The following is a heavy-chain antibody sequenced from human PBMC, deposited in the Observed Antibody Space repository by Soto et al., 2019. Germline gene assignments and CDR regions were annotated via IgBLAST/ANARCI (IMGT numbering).Heavy chain of an antibody. CDR2: VYTSDYT. CDR3: ARSAGHRGDFFYYNGKDV. Sequence: PSETLSLTCSVSGASIRSYYWPWIRQPPGKGLEWIGYVYTSDYTRYSSSLKSRVTISVDTSKSQFYLRLNSVTAADTAVHYCARSAGHRGDFFYYNGKDVWVQGTTVT. D-gene: IGHD3-10*01. CDR1: GASIRSYY. J-gene: IGHJ6*02. V-gene: IGHV4-4*08.